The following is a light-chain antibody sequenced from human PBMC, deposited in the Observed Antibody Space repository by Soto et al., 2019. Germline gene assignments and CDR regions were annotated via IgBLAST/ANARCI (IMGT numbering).Light chain of an antibody. CDR2: EDS. CDR1: SSDVGNYNL. J-gene: IGLJ1*01. V-gene: IGLV2-23*01. CDR3: CSYAASSTYV. Sequence: QSVLTQPASVSGSPGQSITISCTGTSSDVGNYNLVSWYQQHPGKAPKLMIYEDSKRPSGVSNRFSGSKSGNTASLTISGPQAEDEADYYCCSYAASSTYVFGTGTKVTVL.